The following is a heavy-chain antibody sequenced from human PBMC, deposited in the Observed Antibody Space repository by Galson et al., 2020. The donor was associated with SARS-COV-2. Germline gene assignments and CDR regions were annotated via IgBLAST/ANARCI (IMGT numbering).Heavy chain of an antibody. CDR1: GGSISSYY. J-gene: IGHJ5*02. D-gene: IGHD6-19*01. V-gene: IGHV4-59*01. Sequence: SETLSLTCTVSGGSISSYYWSWIRQPPGKGLEWIGYIYYSGSTNYNPSLKSRVTISVDTSKNQFSLKLSSVTAADTAVYYCARASSSGWYKSHQPNWFDPWGQGTLVTVSS. CDR2: IYYSGST. CDR3: ARASSSGWYKSHQPNWFDP.